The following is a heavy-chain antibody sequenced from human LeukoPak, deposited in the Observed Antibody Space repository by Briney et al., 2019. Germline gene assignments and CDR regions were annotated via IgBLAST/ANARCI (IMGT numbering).Heavy chain of an antibody. CDR1: GGSISSSSYY. D-gene: IGHD5-24*01. CDR3: ARAHAMANWFDP. V-gene: IGHV4-39*07. Sequence: SETLSLTCTVSGGSISSSSYYWGWIRQPPGKGLEWIGSTYYSGSTYYNPSLKSRVTISVDTSKNQFSLKLSSVTAADTAVYYCARAHAMANWFDPWGQGTLVTVSS. J-gene: IGHJ5*02. CDR2: TYYSGST.